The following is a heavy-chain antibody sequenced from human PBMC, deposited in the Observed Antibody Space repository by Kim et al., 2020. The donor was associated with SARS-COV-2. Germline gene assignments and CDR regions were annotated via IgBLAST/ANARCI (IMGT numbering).Heavy chain of an antibody. CDR2: ISGSGGST. D-gene: IGHD3-22*01. CDR1: GFTFSSYA. CDR3: AKDGATYYYDSSGYYDY. Sequence: GGSLRLSCAASGFTFSSYAMGWVRQAPGKGLEWVSAISGSGGSTYYADSVKGRFTISRDNSKNTLYLQMNSLRAEDTAVYYCAKDGATYYYDSSGYYDYWGQGTLVTVSS. V-gene: IGHV3-23*01. J-gene: IGHJ4*02.